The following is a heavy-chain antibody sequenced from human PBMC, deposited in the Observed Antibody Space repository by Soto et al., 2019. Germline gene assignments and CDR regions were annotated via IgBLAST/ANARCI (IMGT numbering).Heavy chain of an antibody. D-gene: IGHD4-17*01. V-gene: IGHV4-59*01. J-gene: IGHJ4*02. CDR2: IHNGERT. CDR1: GASISSYY. CDR3: SYGDSPGPIDH. Sequence: PSETLSLTCSVSGASISSYYWSWFRQAPGKGLEYIGYIHNGERTNYNPSLESRVTISEDTSKNQFSLRLSSVTAADTAMYYCSYGDSPGPIDHWGQGTLVTVSS.